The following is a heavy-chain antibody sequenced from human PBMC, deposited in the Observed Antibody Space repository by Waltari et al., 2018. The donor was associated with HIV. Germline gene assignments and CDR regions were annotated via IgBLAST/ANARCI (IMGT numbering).Heavy chain of an antibody. V-gene: IGHV3-66*01. D-gene: IGHD4-4*01. Sequence: EVQLVESGGGLVQPGGSLRLSCAXSGFTVSSNSMRWVRXATGKGLEWVSVIYSGGSTYYADSVKGRFTISRDNSKNTLYLQMNSLRAEDTAVYYCASTTTVTTYYGMDVWGQGTTVTVSS. CDR2: IYSGGST. CDR3: ASTTTVTTYYGMDV. CDR1: GFTVSSNS. J-gene: IGHJ6*02.